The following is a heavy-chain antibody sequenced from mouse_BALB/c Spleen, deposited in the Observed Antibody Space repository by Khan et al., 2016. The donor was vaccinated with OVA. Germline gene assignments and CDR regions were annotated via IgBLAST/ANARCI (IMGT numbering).Heavy chain of an antibody. CDR2: ISSGDSYT. J-gene: IGHJ1*01. D-gene: IGHD1-1*01. V-gene: IGHV5-9-3*01. CDR3: ARPPITTIVATSYWFFDV. Sequence: EVELVESGGDLVKPGGSLKLSCAASGFTFSGYALPWVRQTPEKRLEWVATISSGDSYTYYPDSVKGRFTISRDNAKNTLYLQMSSLRSEDTAMYYCARPPITTIVATSYWFFDVWGAGTTVTVSS. CDR1: GFTFSGYA.